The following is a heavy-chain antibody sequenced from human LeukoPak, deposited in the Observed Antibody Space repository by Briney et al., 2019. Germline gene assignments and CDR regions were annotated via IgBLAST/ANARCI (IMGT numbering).Heavy chain of an antibody. D-gene: IGHD3-10*01. CDR1: GGSISSGGYY. CDR2: IYYSGST. J-gene: IGHJ4*02. Sequence: SETLSLTCTVSGGSISSGGYYWSWIRQHPGKGLEWIGYIYYSGSTYYNPSLKSRVTISVDTSKNQFSLKLSSVTAADTAVYYCATSGMGSYYFDYWGQGTLVTVSS. CDR3: ATSGMGSYYFDY. V-gene: IGHV4-31*03.